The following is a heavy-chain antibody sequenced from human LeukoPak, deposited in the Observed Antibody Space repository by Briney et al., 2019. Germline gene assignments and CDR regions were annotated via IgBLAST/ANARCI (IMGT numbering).Heavy chain of an antibody. CDR2: IHPEGNEK. CDR3: ARGDAFSGDH. V-gene: IGHV3-7*04. CDR1: GFTFSDFW. Sequence: QPGGSLRLSCAVSGFTFSDFWMSWVRQAPGRGLEWVANIHPEGNEKYHVESEKGRFTISRDNAKNSLFLQMNGLRVEDTAVYYCARGDAFSGDHWGQGTLVTVSS. J-gene: IGHJ4*02.